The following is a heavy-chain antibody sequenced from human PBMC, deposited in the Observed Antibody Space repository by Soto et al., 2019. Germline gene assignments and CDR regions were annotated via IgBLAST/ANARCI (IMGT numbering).Heavy chain of an antibody. Sequence: SGPTLVNPTETLTLTCTVSGFSLSHIRVGVGWIRQPPGRALEWLAHVFSNDAKSYSPSLKGRLTISRDTFRSQVVLTMTNVDPVDTATYFCARIERYSTYEYFDFWGQGTLVTVSS. CDR3: ARIERYSTYEYFDF. V-gene: IGHV2-26*01. D-gene: IGHD5-12*01. J-gene: IGHJ4*02. CDR2: VFSNDAK. CDR1: GFSLSHIRVG.